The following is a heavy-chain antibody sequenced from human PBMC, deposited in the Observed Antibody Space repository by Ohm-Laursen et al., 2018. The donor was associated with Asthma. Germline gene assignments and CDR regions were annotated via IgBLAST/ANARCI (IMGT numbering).Heavy chain of an antibody. Sequence: GSLRLSCSASGFTFSSYSMNWVRQAPGKGLEWVSYISSSSSTIYYADSVKGRFTISRDNAKNSLYLQMNNLRAEDAAIYYCAREWGGMDVWGQGTTVTVS. CDR3: AREWGGMDV. CDR2: ISSSSSTI. CDR1: GFTFSSYS. V-gene: IGHV3-48*01. D-gene: IGHD3-16*01. J-gene: IGHJ6*02.